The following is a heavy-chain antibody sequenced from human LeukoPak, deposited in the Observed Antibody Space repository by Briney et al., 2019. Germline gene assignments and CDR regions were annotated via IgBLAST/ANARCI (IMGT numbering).Heavy chain of an antibody. V-gene: IGHV3-23*01. CDR1: GFTFSTYS. CDR2: ISGSGGST. J-gene: IGHJ4*02. Sequence: GGSLRLSCEASGFTFSTYSMNWVRQAPGKGLEWVSSISGSGGSTYYADSVKGRFSISKDNSKNTLDLQMTGLRAEDTALYYCAKGGQNYDFWRFDYWGQGTLVTVSS. D-gene: IGHD3-3*01. CDR3: AKGGQNYDFWRFDY.